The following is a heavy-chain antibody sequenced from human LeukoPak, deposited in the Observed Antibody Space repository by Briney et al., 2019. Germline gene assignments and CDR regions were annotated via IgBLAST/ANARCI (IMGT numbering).Heavy chain of an antibody. CDR1: GHTFTSYD. V-gene: IGHV1-8*03. D-gene: IGHD3-3*01. CDR3: ARGVRARDTIFGVVTTGGYYYYYMDV. Sequence: ASVKVSCKASGHTFTSYDINWVRQATGQGLEWMGWMNPNSGSTGYAQKFQGRVTITRNTSISTAYLELSSLRSEDTAVYYCARGVRARDTIFGVVTTGGYYYYYMDVWGKGTTVTVSS. CDR2: MNPNSGST. J-gene: IGHJ6*03.